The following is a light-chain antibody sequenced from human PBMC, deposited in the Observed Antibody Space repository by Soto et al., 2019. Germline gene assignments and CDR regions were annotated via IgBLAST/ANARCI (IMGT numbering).Light chain of an antibody. CDR1: QSVLYSSNNKNY. CDR2: WAS. CDR3: QQSYSTPWK. J-gene: IGKJ1*01. Sequence: DIVMTQSPDSLAVSLGERATINCKSSQSVLYSSNNKNYLAWYQQKPGQPPKLLIYWASTRESGVPDRFSGSGSGTDFTLTISSLQAEDVAVYYCQQSYSTPWKFGPGTKVEIK. V-gene: IGKV4-1*01.